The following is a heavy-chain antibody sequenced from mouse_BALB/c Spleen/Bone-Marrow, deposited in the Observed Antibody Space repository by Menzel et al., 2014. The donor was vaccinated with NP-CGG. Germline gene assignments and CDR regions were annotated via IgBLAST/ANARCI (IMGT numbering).Heavy chain of an antibody. Sequence: VHLHQSGAELMKPGASVKISCKATGYTFSSYWIEWVKQRPGHGLEWIGEILPGSGSTDYNEKFKGKATFTADTSSNTAYTQLSSLTSEDSAVYYCVRRGISWFAYWGQGTLVTVSA. CDR1: GYTFSSYW. J-gene: IGHJ3*01. CDR3: VRRGISWFAY. CDR2: ILPGSGST. V-gene: IGHV1-9*01.